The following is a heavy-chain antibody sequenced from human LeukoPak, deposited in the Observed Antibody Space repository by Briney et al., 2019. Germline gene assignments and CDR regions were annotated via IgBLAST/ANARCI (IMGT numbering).Heavy chain of an antibody. Sequence: SQTLSLTCTGSGGSISSGSYYWSWIRQPAGKGLEWIGRIYTSGSTNYNPSLKSRVTISVDTSKNQFSLKLSSVTAADTAVYYCARGPRGDLFDYWGQGPLVPVSS. CDR3: ARGPRGDLFDY. V-gene: IGHV4-61*02. D-gene: IGHD3-16*01. CDR1: GGSISSGSYY. CDR2: IYTSGST. J-gene: IGHJ4*02.